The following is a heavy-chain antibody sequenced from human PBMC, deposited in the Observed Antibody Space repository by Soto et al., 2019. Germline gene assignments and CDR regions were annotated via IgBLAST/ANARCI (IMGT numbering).Heavy chain of an antibody. J-gene: IGHJ4*02. D-gene: IGHD3-22*01. V-gene: IGHV1-18*01. CDR1: GYTFTSYG. CDR2: ISAYNGNT. Sequence: ASVKVSCKASGYTFTSYGISWVRQAPGQGLEWMGWISAYNGNTKYALQLQGRVTMTTDTSTSTAYMELRSLRSDDTAVYYCARDQKCYYYSSDYSNFDYWGQGTLVTVSS. CDR3: ARDQKCYYYSSDYSNFDY.